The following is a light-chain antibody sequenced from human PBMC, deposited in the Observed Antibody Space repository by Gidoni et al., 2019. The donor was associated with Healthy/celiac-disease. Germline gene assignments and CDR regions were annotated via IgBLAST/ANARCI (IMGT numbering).Light chain of an antibody. V-gene: IGLV2-8*01. CDR2: EVS. CDR1: SSDVGGYNY. Sequence: QSALPQPPSASGSPAQSVTISCTGTSSDVGGYNYVSWYQQHPGKAPKLMIYEVSKRPSGVPDRFSGFKSGNTASLTVSGLQAEDEADYYCSSYAGSNNLVFGGGTKLTVL. CDR3: SSYAGSNNLV. J-gene: IGLJ2*01.